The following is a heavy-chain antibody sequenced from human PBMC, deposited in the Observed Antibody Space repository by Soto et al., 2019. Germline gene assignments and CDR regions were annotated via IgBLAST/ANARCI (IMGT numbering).Heavy chain of an antibody. J-gene: IGHJ5*02. D-gene: IGHD6-6*01. CDR2: INPNSGGT. V-gene: IGHV1-2*04. Sequence: SVKVSCKASGYTFTGYYMHWVRQAPGQGLEWMGWINPNSGGTNYAQKFQGWVTMTRDTSISTAYMELSRLRSDDTAVYYCARDPTRSSSSPAGFDPWGQGTLVTVSS. CDR1: GYTFTGYY. CDR3: ARDPTRSSSSPAGFDP.